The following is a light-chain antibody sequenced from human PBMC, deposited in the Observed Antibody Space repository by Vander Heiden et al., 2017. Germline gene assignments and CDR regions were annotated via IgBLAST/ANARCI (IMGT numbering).Light chain of an antibody. CDR3: QAWDSSTAV. J-gene: IGLJ2*01. CDR2: QDS. CDR1: KLGDKY. V-gene: IGLV3-1*01. Sequence: SYELTQPPSVSVSPGQTASITCSGDKLGDKYACWYQQKPGQSPVLVIYQDSKRPSGIPERFSGSNSGTTATLTIRGTQARDEADYYCQAWDSSTAVFGGGTKLTVL.